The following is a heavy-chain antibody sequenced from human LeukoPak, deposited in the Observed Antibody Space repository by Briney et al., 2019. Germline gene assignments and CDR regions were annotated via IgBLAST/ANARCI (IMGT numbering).Heavy chain of an antibody. D-gene: IGHD4-17*01. Sequence: PGGSLRLSCAASGFTFSSYGMHWVRQAPGKGLEWVAVISYDGSNKYYADSVKGRFTISRDNSKNTLYLQMNSLRAEDTAVYYCAKKKNYGDHPLDVGAKGTTVTVPS. CDR2: ISYDGSNK. J-gene: IGHJ6*04. CDR1: GFTFSSYG. CDR3: AKKKNYGDHPLDV. V-gene: IGHV3-30*18.